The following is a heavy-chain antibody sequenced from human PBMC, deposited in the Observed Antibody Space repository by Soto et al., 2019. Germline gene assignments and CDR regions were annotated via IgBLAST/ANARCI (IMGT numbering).Heavy chain of an antibody. CDR3: ARGQSSLLLDC. CDR2: INHSGST. CDR1: GGSFSVYY. D-gene: IGHD2-8*02. J-gene: IGHJ4*02. V-gene: IGHV4-34*01. Sequence: SETLSLTCAVDGGSFSVYYWSWIRQPPGKGLEWIGEINHSGSTNYNPSLKSRVTISVDTSKNQFSLKLSSVTAADTAVYYCARGQSSLLLDCWGQGILVTVSS.